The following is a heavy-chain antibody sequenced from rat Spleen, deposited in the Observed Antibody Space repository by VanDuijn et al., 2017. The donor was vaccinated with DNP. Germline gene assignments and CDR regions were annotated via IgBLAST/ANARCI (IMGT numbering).Heavy chain of an antibody. Sequence: EVQLVESGGGLVQPGRSLKISCAASGFTFSNYYMAWVRQAPGKGLEWVASITNTGGSTYYPDSVKGRFSLSRDNAKSTLYLQVNSLRSEDTATYFCTSNPHIRTAAPFDYWGQGVMVTVSS. V-gene: IGHV5-27*01. CDR3: TSNPHIRTAAPFDY. D-gene: IGHD3-8*01. J-gene: IGHJ2*01. CDR1: GFTFSNYY. CDR2: ITNTGGST.